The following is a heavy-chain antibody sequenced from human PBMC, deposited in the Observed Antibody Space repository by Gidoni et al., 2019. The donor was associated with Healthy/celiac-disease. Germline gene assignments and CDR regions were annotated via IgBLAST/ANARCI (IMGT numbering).Heavy chain of an antibody. CDR2: IRSSSCYI. V-gene: IGHV3-21*01. CDR3: ARVGITIFGVFSRP. D-gene: IGHD3-3*01. J-gene: IGHJ4*02. CDR1: GLTFSSYS. Sequence: EVQLVESVGGLVKPGGSLRLSCAASGLTFSSYSMNWVSLAPGKGLEWVSSIRSSSCYIYYADSVKGRFTISRDNAKNSLYLQMNRLRSEDTVVYYCARVGITIFGVFSRPWGQGTLVTVSS.